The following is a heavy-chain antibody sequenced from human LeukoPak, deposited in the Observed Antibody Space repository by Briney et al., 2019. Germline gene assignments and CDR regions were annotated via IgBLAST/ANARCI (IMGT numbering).Heavy chain of an antibody. V-gene: IGHV5-51*01. Sequence: GETLKISCQGSGYSFTNYWIGWVRQMPGKSLEWMGIIYPGDSDTRYSPSFQGQVTISADKSINPAYLQWSSLKASDTAMYYCASTYSSSWYGSFDYWGQGTLVTVSS. J-gene: IGHJ4*02. D-gene: IGHD6-13*01. CDR2: IYPGDSDT. CDR1: GYSFTNYW. CDR3: ASTYSSSWYGSFDY.